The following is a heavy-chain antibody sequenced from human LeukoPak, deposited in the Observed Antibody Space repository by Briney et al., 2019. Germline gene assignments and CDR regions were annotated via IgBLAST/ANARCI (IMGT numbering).Heavy chain of an antibody. V-gene: IGHV1-18*01. Sequence: GASVKVSCKASGYTFTSYGISWVRQAPGQGLEWMGWISAYNGNTNYAQKLQGRVTMTTDTSTSTAYMELRSLRAEDTAVYYCAKAVTGALRGFDYWGQGTLVTVSS. CDR2: ISAYNGNT. D-gene: IGHD6-19*01. CDR1: GYTFTSYG. CDR3: AKAVTGALRGFDY. J-gene: IGHJ4*02.